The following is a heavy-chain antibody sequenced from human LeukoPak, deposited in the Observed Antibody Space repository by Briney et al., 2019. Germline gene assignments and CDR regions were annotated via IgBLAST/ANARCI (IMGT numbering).Heavy chain of an antibody. CDR2: INPSGGST. CDR3: ARDSGYSGYDLGFDY. V-gene: IGHV1-46*01. J-gene: IGHJ4*02. D-gene: IGHD5-12*01. CDR1: GYTFTGYY. Sequence: ASVKVSCKASGYTFTGYYMHWVRQAPGQGLEWMGIINPSGGSTSYAQKFQGRVTMTRDMSTSTVYMELSSLRSEDTAVYYCARDSGYSGYDLGFDYWGQGTLVTVSS.